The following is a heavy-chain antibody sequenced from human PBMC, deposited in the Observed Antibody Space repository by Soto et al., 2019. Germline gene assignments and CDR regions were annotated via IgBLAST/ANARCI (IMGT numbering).Heavy chain of an antibody. CDR2: TYYRSNWRH. J-gene: IGHJ4*02. CDR3: ARGVAGSGFDL. Sequence: SHTRSLPCAISGYSVASSTAAWKLIRSSPSRGLEWLGRTYYRSNWRHDYAVSVKSRITVNPDTSKNHFSLQLNSVTPDDTAVYYCARGVAGSGFDLWGQGTLVTVSS. V-gene: IGHV6-1*01. CDR1: GYSVASSTAA. D-gene: IGHD6-19*01.